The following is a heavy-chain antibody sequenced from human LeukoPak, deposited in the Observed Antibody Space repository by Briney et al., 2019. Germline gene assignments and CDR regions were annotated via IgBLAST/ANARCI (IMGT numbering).Heavy chain of an antibody. CDR1: GGSFSGYY. V-gene: IGHV4-34*01. J-gene: IGHJ5*02. Sequence: SETLSLTCAVYGGSFSGYYWGWIRQPPGKGLEWIGEINHSGSTNYNPSLKSRVTISVDTSKNQFSLKLSSVTAADTAVYYCARDRETHWFDPWGQGTLVTVSS. CDR2: INHSGST. CDR3: ARDRETHWFDP.